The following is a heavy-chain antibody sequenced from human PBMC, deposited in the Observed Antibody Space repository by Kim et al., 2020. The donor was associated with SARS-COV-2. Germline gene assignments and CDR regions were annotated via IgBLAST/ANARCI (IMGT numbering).Heavy chain of an antibody. V-gene: IGHV4-31*03. CDR3: ASGMLRGIPAYAFDT. Sequence: SETLSLTCSVSGASIGSVGHYWNWIRQLPGKGLEWIGYIYSSGGTDYNPSLRSRVTISVDTSENQFSLRLNSVTAADTALYFCASGMLRGIPAYAFDTWG. CDR1: GASIGSVGHY. CDR2: IYSSGGT. D-gene: IGHD3-16*01. J-gene: IGHJ3*02.